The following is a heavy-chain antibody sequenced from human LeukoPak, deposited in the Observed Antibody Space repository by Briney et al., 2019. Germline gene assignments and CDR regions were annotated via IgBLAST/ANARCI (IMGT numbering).Heavy chain of an antibody. CDR1: GGSFSGYY. D-gene: IGHD1-26*01. CDR3: ARAMGKWELLDS. V-gene: IGHV4-34*01. J-gene: IGHJ5*02. CDR2: INHSGST. Sequence: SETLSLTCAVYGGSFSGYYWSWIRQPPGKGLEWIGEINHSGSTNYNPSLKGRVTMSVDTSKNQFSLKLSSVTAADTAVYYCARAMGKWELLDSWGQGTLVTVSS.